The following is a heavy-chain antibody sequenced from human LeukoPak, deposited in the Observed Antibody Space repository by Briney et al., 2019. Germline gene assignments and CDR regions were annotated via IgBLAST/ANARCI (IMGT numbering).Heavy chain of an antibody. J-gene: IGHJ3*02. D-gene: IGHD3-22*01. Sequence: GESLKISCKGSGYSFTSYWIGWMRQMPGKGLEWMGIIYPGDSDTRYSPSFQGQVTISADKSISTAYLQWSSLKASDTAMYYCARHYGDTMIVPDAFDIWGQGTMVTVSS. CDR1: GYSFTSYW. CDR3: ARHYGDTMIVPDAFDI. V-gene: IGHV5-51*01. CDR2: IYPGDSDT.